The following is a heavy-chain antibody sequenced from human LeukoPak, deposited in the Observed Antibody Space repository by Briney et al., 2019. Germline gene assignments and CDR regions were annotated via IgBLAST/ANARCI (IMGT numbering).Heavy chain of an antibody. V-gene: IGHV4-34*01. J-gene: IGHJ3*02. D-gene: IGHD3-22*01. CDR2: INHSGST. Sequence: SETLSLTCAVYGGSFSGYYWSWIRQPPGKGLEWIGEINHSGSTNYNPSLKSRVTISVDTSKNQFSLKLSSVTAADTAVYYCARGRANYYGSSGSARTFDIWGQGTMVTVSS. CDR3: ARGRANYYGSSGSARTFDI. CDR1: GGSFSGYY.